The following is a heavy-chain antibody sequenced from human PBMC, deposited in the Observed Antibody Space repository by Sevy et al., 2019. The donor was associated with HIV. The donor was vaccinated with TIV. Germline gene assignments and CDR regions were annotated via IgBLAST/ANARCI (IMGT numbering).Heavy chain of an antibody. V-gene: IGHV3-33*01. Sequence: SLRLSCAASGFTFRSYNMHWVRLAPGKGMEWVAAIWSDGGNKFYAESVKGRFTISRDNSKNTLSLQMNSLRAEDTAVYYCARAAYDFWSGYYGNFDYWGQGTLVTVSS. J-gene: IGHJ4*02. CDR3: ARAAYDFWSGYYGNFDY. CDR2: IWSDGGNK. CDR1: GFTFRSYN. D-gene: IGHD3-3*01.